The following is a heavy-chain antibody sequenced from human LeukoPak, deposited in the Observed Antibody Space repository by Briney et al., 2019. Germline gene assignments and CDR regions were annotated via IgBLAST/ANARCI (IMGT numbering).Heavy chain of an antibody. D-gene: IGHD3-10*01. CDR2: ISYDGSNK. J-gene: IGHJ6*02. CDR1: GFTFSNYA. V-gene: IGHV3-30*04. CDR3: ARDLYGSGSCDYYYGMDV. Sequence: GGSLRLSCAASGFTFSNYAMHWVRQAPGKGLEWVAVISYDGSNKYYADSVKGRFTISRDNSKNTLYLQMNSLRAEDTAVYYCARDLYGSGSCDYYYGMDVWGQGTAVTVSS.